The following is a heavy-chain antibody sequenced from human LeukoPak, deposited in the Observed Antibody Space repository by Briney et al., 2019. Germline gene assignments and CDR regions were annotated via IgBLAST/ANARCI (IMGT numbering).Heavy chain of an antibody. D-gene: IGHD3-10*01. J-gene: IGHJ6*03. Sequence: GGSLRLSCAASGFTFSSYGMSWVRQAPGKGLEWVSAISGSGAKTYYADFVKGRFTISRDNSKNTLYLQMNSLRAEDTAVYYCAKDRGYYYMDVWGKGTTVTVSS. CDR2: ISGSGAKT. V-gene: IGHV3-23*01. CDR3: AKDRGYYYMDV. CDR1: GFTFSSYG.